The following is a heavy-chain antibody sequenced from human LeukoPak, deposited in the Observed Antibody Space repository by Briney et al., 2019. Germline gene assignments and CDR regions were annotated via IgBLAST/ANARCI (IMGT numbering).Heavy chain of an antibody. Sequence: PGRSLRLSCAGSGFTFGGYGMHWFRQTPGKGLEWVAVIAYDGSRAFYADSVKGRFTISRGNSKNTMSVQMDDLRAEDTAVYYCTRYNNDHFDYWGQGTLATVSS. CDR3: TRYNNDHFDY. V-gene: IGHV3-33*01. J-gene: IGHJ4*02. CDR2: IAYDGSRA. D-gene: IGHD1-14*01. CDR1: GFTFGGYG.